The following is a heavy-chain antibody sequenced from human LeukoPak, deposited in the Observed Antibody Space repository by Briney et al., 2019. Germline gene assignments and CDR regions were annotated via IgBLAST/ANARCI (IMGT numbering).Heavy chain of an antibody. CDR1: GGYISSRIYY. CDR3: AGSYQLAPFDY. V-gene: IGHV4-39*01. D-gene: IGHD2-2*01. J-gene: IGHJ4*02. CDR2: IYYTGST. Sequence: SETLSLTCTVSGGYISSRIYYWGWIRQPPGNGLEWIGSIYYTGSTYYNPSFKSRVTIFVDTSKNQFSLKLSSVTAADTTVYYCAGSYQLAPFDYWGQGTLVTVSS.